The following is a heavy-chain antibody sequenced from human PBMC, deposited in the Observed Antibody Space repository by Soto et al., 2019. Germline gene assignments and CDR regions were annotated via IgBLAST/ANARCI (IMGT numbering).Heavy chain of an antibody. CDR3: TRDPAPSGWFDY. CDR2: INSDGSST. D-gene: IGHD6-19*01. Sequence: PGGSLGLSCAASGFTFSSYWMHWVRQAPGKGLVWVSRINSDGSSTSYADSVRGRFTISRDNAKNTLYLQMNSLRGEDTAVYYCTRDPAPSGWFDYWGQGTLVTVSS. V-gene: IGHV3-74*01. J-gene: IGHJ5*01. CDR1: GFTFSSYW.